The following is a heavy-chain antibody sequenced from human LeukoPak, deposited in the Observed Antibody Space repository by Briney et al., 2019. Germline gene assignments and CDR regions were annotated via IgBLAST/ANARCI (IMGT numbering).Heavy chain of an antibody. CDR3: ARHGFYGWFDP. CDR2: INHSGST. Sequence: PSETLSLTCAVYGGSFSGYYWSWIRQPPGKGLEWIGEINHSGSTNYNPSLKSRVTISVDTSKNQFSLKLSSVTAADTAVYYCARHGFYGWFDPWGQGTLVTVSS. CDR1: GGSFSGYY. V-gene: IGHV4-34*01. D-gene: IGHD2/OR15-2a*01. J-gene: IGHJ5*02.